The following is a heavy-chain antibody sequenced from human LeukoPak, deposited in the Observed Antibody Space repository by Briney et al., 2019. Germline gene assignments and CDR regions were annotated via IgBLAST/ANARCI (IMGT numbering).Heavy chain of an antibody. CDR1: GGSISSSSYY. Sequence: SGTLSLTCTVSGGSISSSSYYWGWIRQPPGKGLEWIGSIYYSGSTYYNPSLKSRVTISVDTSKNQFSLKLSSVTAADTAVYYCARRVYEWAPLHWGQGTLVTVSS. V-gene: IGHV4-39*01. J-gene: IGHJ4*02. CDR2: IYYSGST. CDR3: ARRVYEWAPLH. D-gene: IGHD5/OR15-5a*01.